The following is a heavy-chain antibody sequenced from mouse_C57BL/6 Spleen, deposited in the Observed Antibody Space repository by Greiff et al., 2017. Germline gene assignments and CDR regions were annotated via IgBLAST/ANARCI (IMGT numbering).Heavy chain of an antibody. CDR3: AREGLYDYDPYYFDY. D-gene: IGHD2-4*01. CDR1: GYSFTGYY. J-gene: IGHJ2*01. V-gene: IGHV1-42*01. Sequence: DVQLQESGPELVKPGASVKISCKASGYSFTGYYMNWVKQSPEKSLEWIGEINPSTGGTTYNQKFKAKATLTVDKSSSTAYMQLKSLTSEDSAVYYCAREGLYDYDPYYFDYWGQGTTLTVSS. CDR2: INPSTGGT.